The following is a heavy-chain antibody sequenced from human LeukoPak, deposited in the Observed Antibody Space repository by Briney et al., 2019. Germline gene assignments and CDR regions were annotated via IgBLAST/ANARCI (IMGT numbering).Heavy chain of an antibody. J-gene: IGHJ3*02. CDR3: ARLEVLRFSEWLLSGDAFDI. Sequence: GGSLRLSCAASGFTFSDYYMNWVRQAPGKGLEWVSSISSSSTIYYADSVKGRFTISRDNAKNSLYLQMNSLRAEDTAVYYCARLEVLRFSEWLLSGDAFDIWGQGTMVTVSS. CDR1: GFTFSDYY. D-gene: IGHD3-3*01. V-gene: IGHV3-69-1*02. CDR2: ISSSSTI.